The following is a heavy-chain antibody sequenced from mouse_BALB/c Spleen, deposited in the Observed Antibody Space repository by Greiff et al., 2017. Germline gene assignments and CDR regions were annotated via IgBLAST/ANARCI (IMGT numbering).Heavy chain of an antibody. CDR2: ISYDGSN. Sequence: DVKLQESGPGLVKPSQSLSLTCSVTGYSITSGYYWYWIRQFPGNKLEWMGYISYDGSNNYNPSLKNRISITRDTSKNQFFLKLNSVTTEDTATYYCARDLGNYPYFDYWGQGTTLTVSS. CDR1: GYSITSGYY. CDR3: ARDLGNYPYFDY. V-gene: IGHV3-6*02. D-gene: IGHD2-1*01. J-gene: IGHJ2*01.